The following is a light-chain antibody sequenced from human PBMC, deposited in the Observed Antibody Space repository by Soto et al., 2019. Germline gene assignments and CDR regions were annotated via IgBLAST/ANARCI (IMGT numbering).Light chain of an antibody. Sequence: DIVMTQSPLSLPVTPGEPASISCRSSQSLLYSDGDNYLDWYLQKPGQSQQLLIYLAYNRASGVHARFSGSGSGTYFTLKIRRVEAEDVGLYYCMQALQTPNTFGQGTRLEI. CDR1: QSLLYSDGDNY. CDR3: MQALQTPNT. V-gene: IGKV2-28*01. J-gene: IGKJ5*01. CDR2: LAY.